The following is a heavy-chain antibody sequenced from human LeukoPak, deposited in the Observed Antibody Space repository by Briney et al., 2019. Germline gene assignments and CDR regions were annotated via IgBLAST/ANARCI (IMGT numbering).Heavy chain of an antibody. D-gene: IGHD1-26*01. V-gene: IGHV3-23*01. CDR2: ISGSGGST. Sequence: GGSLRLSCAASGFTFSSYWMSWVRQAPGKGLEWVSAISGSGGSTYYADSVKGRFIISRDNSKNTVYLQMDTLTAEDTAVYYCAKDQGASSYSFDYWGRGTLVTVSS. CDR1: GFTFSSYW. CDR3: AKDQGASSYSFDY. J-gene: IGHJ4*02.